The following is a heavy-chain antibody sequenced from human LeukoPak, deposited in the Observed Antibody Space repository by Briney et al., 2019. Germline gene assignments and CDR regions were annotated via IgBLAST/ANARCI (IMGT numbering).Heavy chain of an antibody. CDR3: ARGNDYNDQNWFDP. CDR2: ISAYNGNT. Sequence: ASVKVSCKASGYTFTSYGTSWVRQAPGQGLEWMGWISAYNGNTNYAQKLQGRVTMTTDTSTSTVYMELSSLRSEDTAVYYCARGNDYNDQNWFDPWGQGTLVTVSS. V-gene: IGHV1-18*01. CDR1: GYTFTSYG. D-gene: IGHD5-24*01. J-gene: IGHJ5*02.